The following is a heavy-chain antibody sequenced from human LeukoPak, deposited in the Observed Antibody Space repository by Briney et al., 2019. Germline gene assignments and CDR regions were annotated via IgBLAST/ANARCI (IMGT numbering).Heavy chain of an antibody. D-gene: IGHD3-16*01. CDR2: ISWNSGSI. CDR3: AKDTLAVGWRPGVFPYYGMDV. CDR1: GFTFDDYA. J-gene: IGHJ6*02. Sequence: GRSLRLSCAASGFTFDDYAMHWVRQAPGKGLEWVSGISWNSGSIGCADSVKGRFTISRDNAKNSLYLQMNSLRAEDTALYYCAKDTLAVGWRPGVFPYYGMDVWGQGTTVTVSS. V-gene: IGHV3-9*01.